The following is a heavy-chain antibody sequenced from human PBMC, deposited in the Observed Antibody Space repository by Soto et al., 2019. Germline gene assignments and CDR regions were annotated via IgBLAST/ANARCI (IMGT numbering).Heavy chain of an antibody. CDR1: GFTFSSYS. Sequence: GGSLRLSCAASGFTFSSYSMSWVRQAPGKGLEWVSAISGSGGSTYYADSVKGRFTISRDNSKNTLYLQMNSLRAEDTAVYYCAKDPVVVVPAAMIWSPWGQGTLVTVSS. V-gene: IGHV3-23*01. D-gene: IGHD2-2*01. J-gene: IGHJ5*02. CDR3: AKDPVVVVPAAMIWSP. CDR2: ISGSGGST.